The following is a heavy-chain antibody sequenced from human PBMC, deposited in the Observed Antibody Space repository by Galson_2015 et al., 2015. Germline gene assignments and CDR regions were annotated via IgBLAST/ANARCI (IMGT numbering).Heavy chain of an antibody. CDR1: GFSLSTPGVA. D-gene: IGHD2-2*01. V-gene: IGHV2-5*02. J-gene: IGHJ3*01. CDR3: ARSVPAAPVLGAFDS. CDR2: LYWDDNL. Sequence: PALVKPTQTLTLTCTFSGFSLSTPGVAVGWVRQPPGKALECLAFLYWDDNLRYSPSLRGRLTITKDTSKNQVVLTMANMDPVDTATYYCARSVPAAPVLGAFDSWGQGTMVTVSS.